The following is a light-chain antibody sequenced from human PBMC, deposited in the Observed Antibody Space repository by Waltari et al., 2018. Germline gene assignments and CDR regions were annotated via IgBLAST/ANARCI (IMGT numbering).Light chain of an antibody. J-gene: IGKJ1*01. CDR3: QKYVRLPAT. Sequence: EIVLTQSPGTLSLSQGETANLSCRASQSVSRALAWYQQKPGQAPRLLIYDASTRATGIPDRFSGSGSGTDFSLTISRLEPEDFAVYYCQKYVRLPATFGQGTKVEIK. CDR1: QSVSRA. CDR2: DAS. V-gene: IGKV3-20*01.